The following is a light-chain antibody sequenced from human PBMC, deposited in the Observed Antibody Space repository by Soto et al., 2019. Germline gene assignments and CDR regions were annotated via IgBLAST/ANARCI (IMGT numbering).Light chain of an antibody. V-gene: IGLV2-14*01. CDR1: SNDVGRYNY. CDR3: TSHTSSSTVV. J-gene: IGLJ2*01. CDR2: DVT. Sequence: QSALTQPASVSGSPGQSITLSCTGTSNDVGRYNYVSWYRQHPGKAPELLIYDVTDRPSGASYRFSGSKSGNTASLTISGLQAEDEADYYCTSHTSSSTVVFGGGTKLPS.